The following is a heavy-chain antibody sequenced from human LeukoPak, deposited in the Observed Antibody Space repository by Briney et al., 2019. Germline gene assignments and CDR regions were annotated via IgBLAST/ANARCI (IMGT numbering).Heavy chain of an antibody. J-gene: IGHJ6*03. CDR3: ARDSYSSSWYSLIEYYYYYMDV. CDR2: ISSSGSTI. Sequence: GGSLRLSCAASGFTFSSYEMNWVRQAPGKGLEWVSYISSSGSTIYYADSVKGRFTISRDNAKNSLYLQMNSLRAEDTAVYYCARDSYSSSWYSLIEYYYYYMDVWGKGTTVTISS. CDR1: GFTFSSYE. V-gene: IGHV3-48*03. D-gene: IGHD6-13*01.